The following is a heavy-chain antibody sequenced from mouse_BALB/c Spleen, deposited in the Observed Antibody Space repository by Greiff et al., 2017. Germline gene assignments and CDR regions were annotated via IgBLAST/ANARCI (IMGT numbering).Heavy chain of an antibody. D-gene: IGHD1-1*01. CDR2: IYPYNGGT. Sequence: EVKLVESGPELVKPGASVKISCKASGYTFTDYNMHWVKQSHGKSLEWIGYIYPYNGGTGYNQKFKSKATLTVDNSSSTAYMELRSLTSEDSAVYYCASPPYYYGSSPFAYWGQGTLVTVSA. J-gene: IGHJ3*01. CDR1: GYTFTDYN. V-gene: IGHV1S29*02. CDR3: ASPPYYYGSSPFAY.